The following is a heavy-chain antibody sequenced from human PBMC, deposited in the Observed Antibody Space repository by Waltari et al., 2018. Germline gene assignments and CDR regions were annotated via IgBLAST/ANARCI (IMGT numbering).Heavy chain of an antibody. V-gene: IGHV4-61*02. CDR2: IYTSGST. Sequence: QVQLQESGPGLVKPSQTLSLTCTVSGGSISSGSYYWSWIRQPAVKGLEWIGRIYTSGSTNYNPSLKSRVTISVDTSKNQFSLKLSSVTAADTAVYYCARNSRVAGTLDYWGQGTLVTVSS. CDR1: GGSISSGSYY. CDR3: ARNSRVAGTLDY. D-gene: IGHD6-19*01. J-gene: IGHJ4*02.